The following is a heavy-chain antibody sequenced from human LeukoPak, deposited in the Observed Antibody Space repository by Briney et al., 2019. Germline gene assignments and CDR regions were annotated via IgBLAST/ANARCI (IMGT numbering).Heavy chain of an antibody. CDR3: ALSGSYSVN. CDR2: ISGSGGST. Sequence: PGGSLRLSCTASGFTFSSYAMSWVRQAPGKGLEWVSAISGSGGSTYYADSVKGRFTISRDNSKNTLYLQIDSLRAEDTAVYYCALSGSYSVNWGQGTLVTVSS. D-gene: IGHD3-22*01. V-gene: IGHV3-23*01. J-gene: IGHJ4*02. CDR1: GFTFSSYA.